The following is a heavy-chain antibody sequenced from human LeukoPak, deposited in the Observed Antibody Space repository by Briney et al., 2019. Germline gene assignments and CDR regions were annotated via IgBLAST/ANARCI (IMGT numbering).Heavy chain of an antibody. CDR3: ARGQSVESLDY. CDR1: GGSFSGYY. CDR2: INHSGST. V-gene: IGHV4-34*01. J-gene: IGHJ4*02. Sequence: SETLSLTCAVYGGSFSGYYWSWIRQPPGKGLEWIGEINHSGSTNYNPSLKSRVTISVDTSKNQFSLKLSSVTAADTAVYYCARGQSVESLDYWGQGTLVTVSS. D-gene: IGHD5-24*01.